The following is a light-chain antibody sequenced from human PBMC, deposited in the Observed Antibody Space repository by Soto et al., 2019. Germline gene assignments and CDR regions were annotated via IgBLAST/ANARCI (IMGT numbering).Light chain of an antibody. CDR3: QQYGSSRT. CDR2: AAS. CDR1: QSVSSSY. J-gene: IGKJ1*01. Sequence: IVLTHSPGTLSLSPGERATLSCRASQSVSSSYLAWCQQKPGQAPRLLIYAASSRATGIPDRFSGSGSGTDFTLTISRLEREDFAVYYCQQYGSSRTFGQGTKVEI. V-gene: IGKV3-20*01.